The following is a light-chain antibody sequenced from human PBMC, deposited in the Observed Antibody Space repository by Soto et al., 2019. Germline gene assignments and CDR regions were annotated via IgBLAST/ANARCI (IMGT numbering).Light chain of an antibody. V-gene: IGLV1-47*01. CDR1: ISNIGSNP. CDR3: AAWDDRLSAYV. CDR2: RNN. Sequence: QSVLTQPPSASVTPGQRVTSSCSGGISNIGSNPVYWHQHLPGTAPKLLVYRNNQRPSGVPDRFSDSKSGTSAFLAISGLRSEDEADYYCAAWDDRLSAYVFGTGTKVTVL. J-gene: IGLJ1*01.